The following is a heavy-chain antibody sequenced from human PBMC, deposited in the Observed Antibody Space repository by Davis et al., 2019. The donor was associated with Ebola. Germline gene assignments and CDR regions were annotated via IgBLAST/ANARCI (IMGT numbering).Heavy chain of an antibody. CDR1: GFTFSSYG. Sequence: GESLKISCAASGFTFSSYGMHWVRQAPGKGLEWVAVISYDGSNKYYADSVKGRFTISRDNSKNTLYLQMNSLRAEDTALYYCAKDRAPPYGGNPEAPDYWGQGTLVTVS. CDR2: ISYDGSNK. D-gene: IGHD4-23*01. V-gene: IGHV3-30*18. CDR3: AKDRAPPYGGNPEAPDY. J-gene: IGHJ4*02.